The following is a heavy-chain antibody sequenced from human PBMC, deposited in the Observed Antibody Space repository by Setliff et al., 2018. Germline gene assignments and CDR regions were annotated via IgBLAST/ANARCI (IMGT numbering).Heavy chain of an antibody. V-gene: IGHV1-18*01. D-gene: IGHD6-13*01. CDR2: ISGYNGNT. J-gene: IGHJ5*02. Sequence: ASVKVSCKTSGYTFISYGLSWMRQAPGQGLEWMGWISGYNGNTEYAQNLQGRVTITADKSTSTVYMELISLRSEDTAVYYCARDPFAVRAATNWYDHWGQGTLVTVSS. CDR3: ARDPFAVRAATNWYDH. CDR1: GYTFISYG.